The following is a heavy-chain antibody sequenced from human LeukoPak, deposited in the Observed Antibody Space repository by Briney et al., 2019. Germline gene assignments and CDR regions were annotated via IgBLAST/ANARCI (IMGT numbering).Heavy chain of an antibody. CDR3: ATIPSTRGYSYGQIIDY. V-gene: IGHV3-23*01. Sequence: GGSLRLSCAASGFTFSSYAMSWVRQAPGKGLEWVSAISGSGGSTYYADSVKGRFTISRDNSKNTLYLQMNSLRAEDTAVYYCATIPSTRGYSYGQIIDYWGQGTLVTVSS. CDR2: ISGSGGST. CDR1: GFTFSSYA. D-gene: IGHD5-18*01. J-gene: IGHJ4*02.